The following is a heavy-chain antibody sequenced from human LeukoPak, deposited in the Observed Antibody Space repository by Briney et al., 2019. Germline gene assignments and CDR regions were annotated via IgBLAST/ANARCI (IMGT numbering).Heavy chain of an antibody. J-gene: IGHJ4*02. Sequence: GGSLRLSCAASGFTFSSYSMNWVRQAPGKGLEWVSSISSSSYIYYADSVKGRFTISRDSAKNSLYLQMNSLRAEDTAVYYCAREIAAAGFDYWGQGTLVTVSS. CDR3: AREIAAAGFDY. CDR1: GFTFSSYS. CDR2: ISSSSYI. D-gene: IGHD6-13*01. V-gene: IGHV3-21*01.